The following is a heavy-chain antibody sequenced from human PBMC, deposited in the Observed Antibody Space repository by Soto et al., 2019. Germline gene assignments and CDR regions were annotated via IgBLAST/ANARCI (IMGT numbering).Heavy chain of an antibody. CDR2: IFSNNEK. D-gene: IGHD1-26*01. CDR3: ARIVGGGSYSTAIWADAFEI. CDR1: GFSLSNARMG. Sequence: QVTLKESGPVLVKPTEPLTLTCTVSGFSLSNARMGVSLIRQPPGKALEWLAHIFSNNEKSYSKSLKSRLTISKDTSKSQVVLTMTNMDPVDTATYDCARIVGGGSYSTAIWADAFEIWGQGTMVTVSS. V-gene: IGHV2-26*01. J-gene: IGHJ3*02.